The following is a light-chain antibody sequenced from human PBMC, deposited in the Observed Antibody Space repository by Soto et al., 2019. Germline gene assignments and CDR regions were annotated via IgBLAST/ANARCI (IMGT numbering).Light chain of an antibody. J-gene: IGKJ3*01. V-gene: IGKV3-20*01. CDR1: QDVRSNY. Sequence: EIVLTQSPGTLSLSPGEGATLSCRASQDVRSNYLAWYQQKPGQAPRLLIYGATSRPSNIPDRFSGSGSGTDFPLTISELEPEDFAVYFCQQYGSSPFTFCPGTTVDIK. CDR3: QQYGSSPFT. CDR2: GAT.